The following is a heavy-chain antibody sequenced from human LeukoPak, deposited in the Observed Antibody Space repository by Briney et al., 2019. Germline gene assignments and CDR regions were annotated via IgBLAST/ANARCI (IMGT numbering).Heavy chain of an antibody. D-gene: IGHD3-22*01. V-gene: IGHV3-21*01. Sequence: PGGSLRLSCAASGFTFSSYSMNWVRQAPGRGLEWVSSISSSSSYIYYADSVKGRFTISRDNAKNSLYLQMNSLRAEDTAVYYCARVNYDSSGYYYVPFDYWGQGTLVTVSS. CDR2: ISSSSSYI. J-gene: IGHJ4*02. CDR3: ARVNYDSSGYYYVPFDY. CDR1: GFTFSSYS.